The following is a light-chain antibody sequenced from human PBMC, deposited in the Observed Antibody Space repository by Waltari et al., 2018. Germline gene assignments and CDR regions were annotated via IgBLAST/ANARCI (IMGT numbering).Light chain of an antibody. CDR2: DAS. CDR1: QSVSSN. V-gene: IGKV3-15*01. CDR3: QHYNDWYS. J-gene: IGKJ2*03. Sequence: EKVMTQSPATLSVSPGEVVTLSCRASQSVSSNVAWYQHRPGQAPRLLIYDASTRASGIPARFSGSWSGTEFTLTISGLQSEDCALYYCQHYNDWYSFGQGTKLEIK.